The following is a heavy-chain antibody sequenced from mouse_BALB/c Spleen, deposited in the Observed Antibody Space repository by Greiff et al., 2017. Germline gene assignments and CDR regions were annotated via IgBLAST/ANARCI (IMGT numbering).Heavy chain of an antibody. CDR1: GFNIKDTY. J-gene: IGHJ4*01. V-gene: IGHV14-3*02. Sequence: EVKLMESGAELVKPGASVKLSCTASGFNIKDTYMHWVKPRPEQGLEWIGRIDPANGNTKYDPKFQGKATITADTSSNTAYLQLSSLTSEDTAVYYCARITTVEDAMDYWGQGTSVTVSS. CDR3: ARITTVEDAMDY. CDR2: IDPANGNT. D-gene: IGHD1-1*01.